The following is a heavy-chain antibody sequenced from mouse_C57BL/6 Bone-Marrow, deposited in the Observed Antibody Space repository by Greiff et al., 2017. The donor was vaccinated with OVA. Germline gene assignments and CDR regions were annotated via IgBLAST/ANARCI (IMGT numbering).Heavy chain of an antibody. Sequence: QVQLQQPGAELVRPGSSVKLSCKASGYTFTSYWMHWVKQRPIQGLEWIGNIDPSGSETHYNQKFKDKATLTVDKSSSTAYIQLISLTSEDSAVYYCARFVLWLRQGYYYAMDYWGQGTSVTVSS. D-gene: IGHD2-2*01. J-gene: IGHJ4*01. CDR2: IDPSGSET. V-gene: IGHV1-52*01. CDR3: ARFVLWLRQGYYYAMDY. CDR1: GYTFTSYW.